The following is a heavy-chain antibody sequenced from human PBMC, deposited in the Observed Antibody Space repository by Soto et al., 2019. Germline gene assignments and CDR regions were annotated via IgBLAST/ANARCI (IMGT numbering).Heavy chain of an antibody. V-gene: IGHV1-69*02. CDR2: FIPILGIA. CDR1: GGTFSSYT. Sequence: QVQLFQSGAEVKKPGSSVKVSCKASGGTFSSYTISWVRQSPGQGLEWMGRFIPILGIANYAQKFQGRVTITADKSTSTAYMELSSLRSEDTAVYYCAVEYPGSGYYWVQGTLVTVSS. J-gene: IGHJ4*02. D-gene: IGHD3-10*01. CDR3: AVEYPGSGYY.